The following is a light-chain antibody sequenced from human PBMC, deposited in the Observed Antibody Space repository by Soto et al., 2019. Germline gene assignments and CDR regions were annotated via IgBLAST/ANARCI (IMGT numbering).Light chain of an antibody. V-gene: IGLV2-8*01. Sequence: QSALTQPPSASGSPGQSVTISCTGTSSDVGGYNFVSWYQQHPGKAPKLMIYEVSKRPSGVPDRFSGSKSGNTASLTVSGLQAEDEADYSCSSYVGNNRRVFGTGTKLTVL. CDR1: SSDVGGYNF. J-gene: IGLJ1*01. CDR2: EVS. CDR3: SSYVGNNRRV.